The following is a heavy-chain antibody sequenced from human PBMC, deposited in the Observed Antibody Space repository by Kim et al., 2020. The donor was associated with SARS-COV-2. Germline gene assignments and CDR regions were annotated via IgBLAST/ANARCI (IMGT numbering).Heavy chain of an antibody. Sequence: SETLSLTCAVYGGSFSGYYWSWIRQPPGKGLEWIGEINHSGSTNYNPSLKSRVTISVDTSKNQFSLKLSSVTAADTAVYYCARYGSSWYRSYGHTPGWF. CDR1: GGSFSGYY. D-gene: IGHD6-13*01. CDR2: INHSGST. J-gene: IGHJ5*01. CDR3: ARYGSSWYRSYGHTPGWF. V-gene: IGHV4-34*01.